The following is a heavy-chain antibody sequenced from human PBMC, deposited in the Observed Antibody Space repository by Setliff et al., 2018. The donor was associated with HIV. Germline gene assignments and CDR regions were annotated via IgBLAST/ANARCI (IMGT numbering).Heavy chain of an antibody. J-gene: IGHJ6*03. V-gene: IGHV3-21*01. CDR3: ARDGTTFLAAMDV. D-gene: IGHD3-3*02. CDR2: IMRDSSYT. CDR1: GFIFTNAW. Sequence: GGSLRLSCAASGFIFTNAWMNWVRQVPGEGLEWVSSIMRDSSYTFYTDSVKGRFTISRDNAKNSLYLQMNSLRAEDTVVYYCARDGTTFLAAMDVWGKGTTVTVSS.